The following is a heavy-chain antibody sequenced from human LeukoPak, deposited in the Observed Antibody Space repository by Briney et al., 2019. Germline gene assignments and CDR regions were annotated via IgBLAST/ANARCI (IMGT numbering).Heavy chain of an antibody. CDR2: IIPIFGTA. J-gene: IGHJ6*04. CDR1: GGTFSSYA. V-gene: IGHV1-69*13. D-gene: IGHD3-10*01. Sequence: SVKVSCKASGGTFSSYAISWVRQAPGQGLEWMGGIIPIFGTANYAQKFQGGVTITADESTSTAYMELSSLRSEDTAVYYCARDKNKRFRGVITELYYYYGMDVWGKGTTVTVSS. CDR3: ARDKNKRFRGVITELYYYYGMDV.